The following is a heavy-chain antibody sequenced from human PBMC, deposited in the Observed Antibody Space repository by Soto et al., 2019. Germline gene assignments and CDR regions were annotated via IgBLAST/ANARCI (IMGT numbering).Heavy chain of an antibody. Sequence: ASVKVSCKASGYTFTSYGISWVRQAPGQGLEWMGWISAYNGNTNYAQKLQGRVTMTTDTSTSTAYMELRSLRSDDTAVYYCARDVSYWGEYSYGSYYYGMDVWGQGTTVTVSS. V-gene: IGHV1-18*01. CDR3: ARDVSYWGEYSYGSYYYGMDV. CDR1: GYTFTSYG. CDR2: ISAYNGNT. D-gene: IGHD5-18*01. J-gene: IGHJ6*02.